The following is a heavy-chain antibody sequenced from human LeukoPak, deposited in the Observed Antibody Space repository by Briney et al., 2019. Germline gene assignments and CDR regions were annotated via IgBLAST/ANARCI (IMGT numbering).Heavy chain of an antibody. CDR1: GFTFSSYG. Sequence: GRSLRPSCAASGFTFSSYGMHWVRQAPGKGLEWVAVIWYDGSNKYYADSVKGRFTISRDNSKNTLYLQMNSLRAEDTAVYYCTRVGYSYGYPYFDYWGQGTLVTVSS. CDR2: IWYDGSNK. CDR3: TRVGYSYGYPYFDY. D-gene: IGHD5-18*01. V-gene: IGHV3-33*01. J-gene: IGHJ4*02.